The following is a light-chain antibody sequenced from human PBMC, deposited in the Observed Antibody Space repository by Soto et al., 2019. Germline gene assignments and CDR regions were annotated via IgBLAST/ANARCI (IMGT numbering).Light chain of an antibody. V-gene: IGKV1-27*01. J-gene: IGKJ3*01. CDR3: VQYNSALFT. CDR2: AAS. Sequence: DIQMTQSPSSLSASVGDRVTITCRASQGISNYLAWYQQKPGKVPKLLLYAASSLQSGVPSRFSGSGSGTDFTITISSLRPEDLETDYWVQYNSALFTFGPGTNEDIK. CDR1: QGISNY.